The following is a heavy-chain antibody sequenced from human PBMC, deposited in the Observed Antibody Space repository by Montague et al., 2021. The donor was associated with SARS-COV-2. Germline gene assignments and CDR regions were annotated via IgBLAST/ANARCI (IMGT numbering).Heavy chain of an antibody. Sequence: SETLSLTCTVSGGSVRSAIYYWGWIRRPPEKGLEWIGRVYYTGRTSYNSSLMGRVTISVDTSQNQFSLKLNSVTAADTAVYSCARHKRVVEREPLGGMDVWGQGTTVIVSS. D-gene: IGHD1-26*01. CDR3: ARHKRVVEREPLGGMDV. J-gene: IGHJ6*02. CDR2: VYYTGRT. V-gene: IGHV4-39*01. CDR1: GGSVRSAIYY.